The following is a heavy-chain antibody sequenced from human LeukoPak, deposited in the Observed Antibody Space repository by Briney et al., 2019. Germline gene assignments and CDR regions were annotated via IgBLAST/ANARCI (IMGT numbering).Heavy chain of an antibody. CDR3: ARGPTMKMDV. D-gene: IGHD3-22*01. J-gene: IGHJ6*04. CDR1: GFTFSRYS. Sequence: GGSLRLSCAASGFTFSRYSMNWVRQAPGKGLEWVSSINSRSSYVYYADSVKGRFTISRDNAKNSLYLQMNSLRAEDTAVYYCARGPTMKMDVWGKGTTVTVSS. V-gene: IGHV3-21*01. CDR2: INSRSSYV.